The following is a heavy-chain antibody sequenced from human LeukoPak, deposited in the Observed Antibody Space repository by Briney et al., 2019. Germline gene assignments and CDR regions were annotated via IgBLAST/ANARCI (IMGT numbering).Heavy chain of an antibody. D-gene: IGHD5-24*01. CDR1: VGTFGNHA. CDR2: IIPVFGTT. Sequence: ASVKVSCKASVGTFGNHAVTWVRQAPGRGLEWMGGIIPVFGTTNYAQKFQGRVTITADESTSTSYMELSRLTSEDTAVYYCAKGVNCRDTYCPRHNWFDPWGQGTLITVSS. V-gene: IGHV1-69*13. CDR3: AKGVNCRDTYCPRHNWFDP. J-gene: IGHJ5*02.